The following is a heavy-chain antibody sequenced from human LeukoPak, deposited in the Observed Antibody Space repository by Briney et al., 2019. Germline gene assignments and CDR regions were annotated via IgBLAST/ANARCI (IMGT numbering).Heavy chain of an antibody. D-gene: IGHD6-19*01. CDR1: GFTFRSYA. V-gene: IGHV3-23*01. Sequence: GGSLRLSCADSGFTFRSYAMSWVRQAPGKGLDWVSGISGSGGSTFYADSVKGRFTISRDNSKNTLYLQMHSLRAEDTAVYYCANGIGVAGKDFDYWGQGTVVTVSS. CDR3: ANGIGVAGKDFDY. CDR2: ISGSGGST. J-gene: IGHJ4*02.